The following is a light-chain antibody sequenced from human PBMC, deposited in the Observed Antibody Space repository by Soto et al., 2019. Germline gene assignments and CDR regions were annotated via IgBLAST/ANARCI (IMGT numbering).Light chain of an antibody. CDR1: STDFENYNL. Sequence: QSALTQPASVSGSPGQSITISCTRSSTDFENYNLVSWYQHCPDKAPKLIIYEGTKRPSEISDRFSGSESDTTASLIISGLQPEDEADYYCSSYAGSSARVVFGGGTQPTVL. V-gene: IGLV2-23*01. CDR2: EGT. CDR3: SSYAGSSARVV. J-gene: IGLJ2*01.